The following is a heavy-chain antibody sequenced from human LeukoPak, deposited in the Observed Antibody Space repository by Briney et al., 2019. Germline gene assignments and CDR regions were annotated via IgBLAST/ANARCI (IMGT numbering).Heavy chain of an antibody. V-gene: IGHV3-21*01. CDR3: ARWRSSPQYYFDY. J-gene: IGHJ4*02. CDR1: GFTFSSYS. CDR2: ISSSSSYI. Sequence: GGSLRLSCAASGFTFSSYSMNWVRQAPGKGLKWVSSISSSSSYIYYADSVKGRFTISRDNAKNSLYLQMNSLRAEDTAVYYCARWRSSPQYYFDYWGQGTLVTVSS. D-gene: IGHD6-13*01.